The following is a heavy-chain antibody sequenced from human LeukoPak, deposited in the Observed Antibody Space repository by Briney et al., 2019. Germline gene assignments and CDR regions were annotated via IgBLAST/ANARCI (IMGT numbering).Heavy chain of an antibody. V-gene: IGHV4-39*07. D-gene: IGHD2-15*01. CDR2: IYHSGST. Sequence: SETLSLTCTVSGGSISSSSYYWGWIRQPPGKGLEWIGEIYHSGSTNYNPSLKSRVTISVDKSKNQFSLKLSSVTAADTAVYYCARVAATFSSWRLRRLYYFDYWGQGTLVTVSS. CDR3: ARVAATFSSWRLRRLYYFDY. CDR1: GGSISSSSYY. J-gene: IGHJ4*02.